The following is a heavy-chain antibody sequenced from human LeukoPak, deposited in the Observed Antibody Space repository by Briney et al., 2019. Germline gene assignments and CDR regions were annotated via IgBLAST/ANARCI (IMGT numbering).Heavy chain of an antibody. CDR1: GGSISSSSYY. CDR2: IYYSGST. D-gene: IGHD6-13*01. V-gene: IGHV4-39*07. CDR3: ASTGIAAAGYDY. Sequence: SETLSLTCTVSGGSISSSSYYWGWIRQPPGKGLEWIGSIYYSGSTYYNPFLKSRVTISVDTSKNQFSLKLSSVTAADTAVYYCASTGIAAAGYDYWGQGTLVTVSS. J-gene: IGHJ4*02.